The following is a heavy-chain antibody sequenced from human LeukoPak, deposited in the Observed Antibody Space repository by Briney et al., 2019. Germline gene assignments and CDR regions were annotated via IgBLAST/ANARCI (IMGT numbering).Heavy chain of an antibody. CDR2: ISSDISTT. CDR1: GFTFSYYS. CDR3: ARGGGPYGEYRQFDY. D-gene: IGHD4-17*01. V-gene: IGHV3-48*01. Sequence: GGSLRLSCAASGFTFSYYSMNWVRQAPGKALEWVAFISSDISTTYYADSVKGRFTVSRDNAKRSLYLQMNSLRAEDTAVYYCARGGGPYGEYRQFDYWGQGTLVTVSS. J-gene: IGHJ4*02.